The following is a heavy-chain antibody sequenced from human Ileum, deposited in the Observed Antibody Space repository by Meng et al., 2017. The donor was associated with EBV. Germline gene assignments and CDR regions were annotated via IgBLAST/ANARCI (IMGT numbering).Heavy chain of an antibody. J-gene: IGHJ4*02. V-gene: IGHV4-4*02. CDR3: ARESYSDSSGYYSLDY. CDR1: GGSISSSNW. D-gene: IGHD3-22*01. CDR2: IHHTEST. Sequence: VQLQESGPGPVKPSGTLSLTCAVSGGSISSSNWWSWVRQAPGKGLEWIGEIHHTESTNYNPSLKSRVTISVDKSKNQFSLKLSSVTAADTAVYYCARESYSDSSGYYSLDYWGQGSLVTVSS.